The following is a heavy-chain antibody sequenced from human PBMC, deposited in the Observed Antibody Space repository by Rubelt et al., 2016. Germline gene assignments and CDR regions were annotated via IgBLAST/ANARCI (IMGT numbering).Heavy chain of an antibody. CDR1: GGSFSGYY. CDR2: INHSGST. CDR3: ARPFGAAMGAFDI. V-gene: IGHV4-34*01. J-gene: IGHJ3*02. Sequence: QVQLQQWGAGLLKPSETLSLTCAVYGGSFSGYYWSWIRQPPGKGLEWIGEINHSGSTNYNPSLKSRVTISVDTSKNQFSLKLSSVTAADTAVYYCARPFGAAMGAFDIWGQGTMVTVSS. D-gene: IGHD6-25*01.